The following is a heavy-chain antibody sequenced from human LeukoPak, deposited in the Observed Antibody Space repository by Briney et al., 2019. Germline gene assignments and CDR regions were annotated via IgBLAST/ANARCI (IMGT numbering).Heavy chain of an antibody. J-gene: IGHJ6*02. CDR3: ARDHLGGMDA. CDR1: GGSISSYY. V-gene: IGHV4-59*01. Sequence: KSSETLSLTCTVSGGSISSYYWSWIRQPPGKGLEWIGYIYYSGSTNYNPSLKSRVTISVDTSKNQFSLKLSSVTAADTAVYYCARDHLGGMDAWGQGTTVTVSS. CDR2: IYYSGST.